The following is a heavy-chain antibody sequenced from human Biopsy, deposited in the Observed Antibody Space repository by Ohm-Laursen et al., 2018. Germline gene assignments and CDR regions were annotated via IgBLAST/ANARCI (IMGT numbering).Heavy chain of an antibody. CDR2: IYYSGTT. Sequence: SETLSLTCTVSGESMGTYYWTWIRQPTGKGLEWIASIYYSGTTNKNPPLKSRVTISVDTSKRQFYLELSSVTAADTAIYYCARVRGGFLEWFDYWGQGTLITVSS. CDR1: GESMGTYY. J-gene: IGHJ5*01. V-gene: IGHV4-59*01. CDR3: ARVRGGFLEWFDY. D-gene: IGHD3-3*01.